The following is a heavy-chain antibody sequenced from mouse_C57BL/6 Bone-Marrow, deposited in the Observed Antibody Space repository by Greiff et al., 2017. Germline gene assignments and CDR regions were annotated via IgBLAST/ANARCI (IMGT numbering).Heavy chain of an antibody. Sequence: EVKLVESGGGLVKPGGSLKLSCAASGFTFSDYGMHWVRQAPEKGLEWVAYISSGSSTIYYAGTVKGRFTISRDNAKNTLFLQMTSLRSEDTAMYYCARWFAYWGQGTLVTVSA. V-gene: IGHV5-17*01. J-gene: IGHJ3*01. CDR2: ISSGSSTI. CDR1: GFTFSDYG. CDR3: ARWFAY.